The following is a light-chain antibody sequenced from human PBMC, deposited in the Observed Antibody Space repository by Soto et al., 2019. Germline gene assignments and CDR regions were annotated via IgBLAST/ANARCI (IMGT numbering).Light chain of an antibody. CDR3: QQYGNSPRT. CDR1: RSVSGDY. Sequence: EIVLPQSPGTLSLSPGERATLSCRASRSVSGDYLAWYQQRPGQAPRLLIYGSSSRATGIPDRFSGSGSGTDFTLTISRLEPEDFAVYYCQQYGNSPRTFGQGTKVDIK. J-gene: IGKJ1*01. V-gene: IGKV3-20*01. CDR2: GSS.